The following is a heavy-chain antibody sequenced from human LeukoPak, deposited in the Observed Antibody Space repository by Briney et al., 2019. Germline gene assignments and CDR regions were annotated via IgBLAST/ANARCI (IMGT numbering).Heavy chain of an antibody. CDR3: ARNKQWLVRWFDP. V-gene: IGHV4-38-2*02. CDR1: GYSISSGYY. D-gene: IGHD6-19*01. J-gene: IGHJ5*02. CDR2: IYHSGST. Sequence: PSETLSLTCTVSGYSISSGYYWGWIRQPPGKGLEWIGSIYHSGSTYYNPSLKSRVTISVDTSKNQFSLKLSSVTAADTAVYYCARNKQWLVRWFDPWGQGTLVTVSS.